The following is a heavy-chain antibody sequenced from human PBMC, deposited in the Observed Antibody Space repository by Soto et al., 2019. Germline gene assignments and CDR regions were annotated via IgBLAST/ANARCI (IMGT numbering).Heavy chain of an antibody. CDR3: ARLYGLDAFDI. J-gene: IGHJ3*02. CDR1: GGSINTYY. Sequence: QVQLQESGPGLVTPSETLSLTCTVSGGSINTYYWSWIRQPPGKGLEWIGYIHYSGSTNYNPSLKSRVTISVDTSKNQFSLKLSSVTAADTAVYYCARLYGLDAFDIWGQGTMGTVSS. D-gene: IGHD3-16*02. CDR2: IHYSGST. V-gene: IGHV4-59*08.